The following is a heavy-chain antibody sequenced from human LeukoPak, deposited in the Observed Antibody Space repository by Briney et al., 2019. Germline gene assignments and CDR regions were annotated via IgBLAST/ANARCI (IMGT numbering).Heavy chain of an antibody. J-gene: IGHJ4*02. CDR1: GFTFSDYY. D-gene: IGHD7-27*01. CDR2: ITTSDGNT. Sequence: GGSLRLSCAASGFTFSDYYMSWIRQAPGKGLEWVSTITTSDGNTYYADSVKGRFTVSRDNSKNTLFLQMNSLRAEDTAVYYCAKDGGLWVSAHWGDSWGRGTLVTVSS. CDR3: AKDGGLWVSAHWGDS. V-gene: IGHV3-23*01.